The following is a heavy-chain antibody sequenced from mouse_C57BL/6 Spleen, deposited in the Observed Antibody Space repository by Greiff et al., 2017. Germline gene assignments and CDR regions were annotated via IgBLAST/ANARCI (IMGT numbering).Heavy chain of an antibody. D-gene: IGHD1-1*01. CDR1: GYAFSSSW. V-gene: IGHV1-82*01. CDR2: IYPGDGDT. CDR3: ARSITTVVPDY. Sequence: VQLVESGPELVKPGASVKISCKASGYAFSSSWMNWVKQRPGKGLEWIGRIYPGDGDTNYNGKFKGKATLTADKSSSTAYMQLSSLTSEDSAVYFCARSITTVVPDYWGQGTTLTVSS. J-gene: IGHJ2*01.